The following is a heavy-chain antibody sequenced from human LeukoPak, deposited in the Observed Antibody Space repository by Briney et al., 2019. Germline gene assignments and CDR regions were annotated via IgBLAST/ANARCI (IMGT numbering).Heavy chain of an antibody. CDR3: ARNVLLWFGESLLDYGMDV. CDR1: GFTFSSYS. Sequence: GGSLRLSCAASGFTFSSYSMNWVRQAPGKGLEWVSSIISSSSYIYYADSVKGRFTISRDNAMNSLYLQMNSLRAEDTAVYYCARNVLLWFGESLLDYGMDVWGQGTTVTVSS. CDR2: IISSSSYI. J-gene: IGHJ6*02. V-gene: IGHV3-21*01. D-gene: IGHD3-10*01.